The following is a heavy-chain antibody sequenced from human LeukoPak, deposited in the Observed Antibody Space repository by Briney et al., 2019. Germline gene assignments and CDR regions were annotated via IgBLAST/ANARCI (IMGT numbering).Heavy chain of an antibody. CDR3: ARDRLAVAGTLLDY. V-gene: IGHV3-7*01. CDR2: VKGDGSAT. D-gene: IGHD6-19*01. Sequence: GGSLRLSCAASGFIFTDYWMNWVRQAPGRGLEWLASVKGDGSATPYVDSVKGRFTISRDNAKNSLYLQMNSLRADDTALYYCARDRLAVAGTLLDYWGQGTLVTVSS. J-gene: IGHJ4*02. CDR1: GFIFTDYW.